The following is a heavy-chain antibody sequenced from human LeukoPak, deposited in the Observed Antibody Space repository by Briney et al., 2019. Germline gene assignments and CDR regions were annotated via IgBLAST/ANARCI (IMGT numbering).Heavy chain of an antibody. CDR3: ARDRPGYSSWFDP. CDR1: GYTFTGYH. CDR2: INPNSGGT. Sequence: GASVKVSCKASGYTFTGYHMHWVRQAPGQGLEWMGWINPNSGGTNSAQKFQGRVTMTRDTSITTAYMELSSLRSDDTAVYYCARDRPGYSSWFDPWGQGTLVTVSS. D-gene: IGHD6-19*01. V-gene: IGHV1-2*02. J-gene: IGHJ5*02.